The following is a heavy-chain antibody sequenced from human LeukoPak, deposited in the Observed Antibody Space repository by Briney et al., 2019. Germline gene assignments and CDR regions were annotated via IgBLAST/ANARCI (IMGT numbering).Heavy chain of an antibody. V-gene: IGHV1-69*04. CDR1: GYTFTSYG. CDR2: IIPILGIA. CDR3: ARAEYDGYPYYYYYGMDV. Sequence: SVKVSCKASGYTFTSYGISWVRQAPGQGLEWMGRIIPILGIANYAQKFQGRVTITADKSTSTAYMELSSLRSEDTAVYYCARAEYDGYPYYYYYGMDVWGQGTTVTVSS. D-gene: IGHD5-18*01. J-gene: IGHJ6*02.